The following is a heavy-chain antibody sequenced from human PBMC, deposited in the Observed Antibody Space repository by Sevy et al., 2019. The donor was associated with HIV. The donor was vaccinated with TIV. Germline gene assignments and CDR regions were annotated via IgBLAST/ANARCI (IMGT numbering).Heavy chain of an antibody. J-gene: IGHJ6*03. CDR3: VRGPNCGVGGCQQISPYCLDV. CDR2: IRNRPNSSTT. V-gene: IGHV3-72*01. D-gene: IGHD2-15*01. CDR1: GFTFSDHY. Sequence: GGSLRLSCAASGFTFSDHYVDWVRQAPGKGLEWVGRIRNRPNSSTTEYAASVKRRFTISRNDSRNSVYLQMNSLKTLDSAVYYCVRGPNCGVGGCQQISPYCLDVWGKGATVTVSS.